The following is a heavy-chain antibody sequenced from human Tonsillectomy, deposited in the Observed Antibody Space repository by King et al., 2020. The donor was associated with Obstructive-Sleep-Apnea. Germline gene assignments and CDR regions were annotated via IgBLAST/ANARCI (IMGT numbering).Heavy chain of an antibody. V-gene: IGHV3-11*06. CDR3: ASHYASSGYAFFDY. J-gene: IGHJ4*02. CDR2: ISSSSSYT. Sequence: QLVQSGGGLVKPGGSLRLSCAASGFTFSDYYMSWVRQAPGKGLEWSSYISSSSSYTNYADSVKGRLTISRDNAKNSLYLQVNSLRAEDTAVYYCASHYASSGYAFFDYWGQGTLVTVSS. CDR1: GFTFSDYY. D-gene: IGHD3-22*01.